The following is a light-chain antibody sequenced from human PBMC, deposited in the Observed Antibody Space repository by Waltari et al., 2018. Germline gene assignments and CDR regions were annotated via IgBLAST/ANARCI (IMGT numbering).Light chain of an antibody. J-gene: IGKJ1*01. CDR1: QSVSIY. CDR2: HTS. CDR3: QHYKSLPVS. V-gene: IGKV3-20*01. Sequence: IVLTQSPGTLSLSPGERATLSCRASQSVSIYLAWYQPKPGQAPRLLIYHTSTRATGIPDRFSGSWSGTDFSLTISGLEPEDFAVYYCQHYKSLPVSFGQGTRVEIK.